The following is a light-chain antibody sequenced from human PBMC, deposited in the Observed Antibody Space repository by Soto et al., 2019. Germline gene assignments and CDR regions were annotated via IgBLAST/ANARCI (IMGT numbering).Light chain of an antibody. J-gene: IGLJ1*01. CDR3: VSYTTSASYV. Sequence: QCVRSVPASVSGSPEHSITISCTGTSSDVGNYIFVSWYRQHPGKAPKLMIYDINNRPSGVSNRFSGSKSGNTASLTISGLQAEEEADYYCVSYTTSASYVFGTGTKVTVL. CDR1: SSDVGNYIF. CDR2: DIN. V-gene: IGLV2-14*01.